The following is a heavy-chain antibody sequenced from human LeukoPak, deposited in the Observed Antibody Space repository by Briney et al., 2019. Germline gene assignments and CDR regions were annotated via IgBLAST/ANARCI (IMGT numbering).Heavy chain of an antibody. CDR1: GYSFTDYY. J-gene: IGHJ4*02. CDR2: INPKSGAT. D-gene: IGHD2-15*01. V-gene: IGHV1-2*02. CDR3: VRAGPAAPLDY. Sequence: ASVKVSFKASGYSFTDYYIHWVRQAPGQGFEWMGWINPKSGATDYSQKFQGRVTLTRDTSIAAAYMELSNLRSDDTAVYYCVRAGPAAPLDYWGQGTLVTVSP.